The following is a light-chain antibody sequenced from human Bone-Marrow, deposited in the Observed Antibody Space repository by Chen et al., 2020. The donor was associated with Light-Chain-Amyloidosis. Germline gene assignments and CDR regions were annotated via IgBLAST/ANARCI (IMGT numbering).Light chain of an antibody. CDR1: DIGSKS. CDR3: HLWDDNSDHHV. CDR2: DDT. V-gene: IGLV3-21*02. Sequence: SYVLTQAPSVSAAPGQTATIFCGGNDIGSKSLHWYQQRPGQAPELIVYDDTDRPSGIPARFSCSNSGSTAPLPISRVEAGDEADYYCHLWDDNSDHHVFGGGTKLTVL. J-gene: IGLJ2*01.